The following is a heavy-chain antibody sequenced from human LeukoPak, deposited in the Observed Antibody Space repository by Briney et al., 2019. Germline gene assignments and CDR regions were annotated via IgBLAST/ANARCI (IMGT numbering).Heavy chain of an antibody. Sequence: GGSLRLSCAASGFTFSSYGMHWVRQAPGKGLEWVAVISYDGSNKYYADSVKGRFTISRDNSKNTLYLQMNSLRAEDTAVYYCAKEMRWQQLDPYYFDYWGQGTLVTVSS. CDR3: AKEMRWQQLDPYYFDY. J-gene: IGHJ4*02. D-gene: IGHD6-13*01. CDR1: GFTFSSYG. V-gene: IGHV3-30*18. CDR2: ISYDGSNK.